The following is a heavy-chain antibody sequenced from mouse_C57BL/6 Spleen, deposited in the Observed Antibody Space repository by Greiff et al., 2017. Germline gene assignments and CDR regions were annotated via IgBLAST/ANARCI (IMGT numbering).Heavy chain of an antibody. J-gene: IGHJ2*01. Sequence: VQLQQSGAELVKPGASVKLSCKASGYTFTSYWMHWVKQRPGQGLEWIGMIHPNSGSTNYNEKFKSKATLTVDKSSSTAYMQLSSLTSEDSAVYYCAREVITTVVSHFDYWGQGTTLTVSS. CDR2: IHPNSGST. CDR3: AREVITTVVSHFDY. V-gene: IGHV1-64*01. CDR1: GYTFTSYW. D-gene: IGHD1-1*01.